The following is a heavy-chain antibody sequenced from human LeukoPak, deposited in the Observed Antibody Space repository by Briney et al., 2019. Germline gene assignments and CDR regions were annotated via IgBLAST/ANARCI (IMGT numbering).Heavy chain of an antibody. Sequence: EASVKVSCKASGGTFSSYAISWVRQAPGQGLEWMGGIIPIFGTANYAQKFQGRVTITADESTSTAYMELSSLRSEDTAVYYCARAVTWEDYYYYGMDVWGQGTTVTVSS. CDR2: IIPIFGTA. CDR3: ARAVTWEDYYYYGMDV. J-gene: IGHJ6*02. CDR1: GGTFSSYA. D-gene: IGHD7-27*01. V-gene: IGHV1-69*13.